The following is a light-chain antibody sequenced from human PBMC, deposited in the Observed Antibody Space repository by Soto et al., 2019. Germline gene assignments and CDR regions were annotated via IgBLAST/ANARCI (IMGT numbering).Light chain of an antibody. CDR3: SSFAGNSNSV. J-gene: IGLJ1*01. Sequence: QSALTQPPSASGSPGQSVTISCTGTRSDVGGYNYVSWYQQHPGKAPKLMIYEVSKRPSGVPDRFSGSKSGNTASLTVSGLQAEYEADYYCSSFAGNSNSVFGTGTKVTVL. CDR2: EVS. V-gene: IGLV2-8*01. CDR1: RSDVGGYNY.